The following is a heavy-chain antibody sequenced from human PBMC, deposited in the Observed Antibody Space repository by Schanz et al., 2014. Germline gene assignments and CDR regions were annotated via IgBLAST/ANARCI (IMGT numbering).Heavy chain of an antibody. V-gene: IGHV3-74*02. CDR1: GFTVSNSY. J-gene: IGHJ4*02. CDR3: AMGGYQLHH. CDR2: INSDGTTT. Sequence: EVQLLESGGGLVQPGGSLRLSCAASGFTVSNSYIHWVCQAPGKGLEWVSHINSDGTTTTYADSVKGRFTISRDNAENTLYLQMNSLRVEDTAVYYCAMGGYQLHHWGQGTLVTVSS. D-gene: IGHD1-7*01.